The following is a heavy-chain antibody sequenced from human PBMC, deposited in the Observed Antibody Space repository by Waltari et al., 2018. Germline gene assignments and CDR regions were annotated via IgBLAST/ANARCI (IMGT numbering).Heavy chain of an antibody. D-gene: IGHD2-8*01. V-gene: IGHV4-39*01. J-gene: IGHJ4*02. Sequence: QLQLQESGPGLVKPSETLSLMCFVSGDSMNSRSYSWGWIRQSPGRGLEWVGQMYITGLSEYNPSLRSRVSISIDRSKSQFSLTLTSLTAADTAVYHCARLDPNGFDDSWGQGTLVTVST. CDR3: ARLDPNGFDDS. CDR2: MYITGLS. CDR1: GDSMNSRSYS.